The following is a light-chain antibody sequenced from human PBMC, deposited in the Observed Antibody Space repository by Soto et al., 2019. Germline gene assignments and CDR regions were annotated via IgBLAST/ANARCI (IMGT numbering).Light chain of an antibody. V-gene: IGKV3-20*01. CDR3: QQYGSSPLLS. Sequence: EIVLTQSPATLSLSPGERATVSCRASHSVSSHLAWYQQKRGQAPRLLIYDASSRASGIPARFSGSGSGTDFTLTISRLEPEDFAVYYCQQYGSSPLLSFGGGTKVDI. J-gene: IGKJ4*01. CDR1: HSVSSH. CDR2: DAS.